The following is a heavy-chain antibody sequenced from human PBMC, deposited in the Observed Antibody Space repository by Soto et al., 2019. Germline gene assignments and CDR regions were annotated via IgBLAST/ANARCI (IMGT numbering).Heavy chain of an antibody. J-gene: IGHJ6*02. CDR1: GGSFSGYY. Sequence: PSETLYLTCAVHGGSFSGYYWSWIRQPPGKGLEWIGEINHSGSTKYNPSLKSRVNKTVDTSKNQLSIKLSTMTAADTALFYCARGVGYYGSGSYYYYYGMDVWGQGTTVT. D-gene: IGHD3-10*01. CDR2: INHSGST. V-gene: IGHV4-34*01. CDR3: ARGVGYYGSGSYYYYYGMDV.